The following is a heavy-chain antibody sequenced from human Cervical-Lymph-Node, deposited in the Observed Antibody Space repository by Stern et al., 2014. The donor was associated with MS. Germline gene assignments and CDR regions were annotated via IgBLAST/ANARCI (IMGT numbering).Heavy chain of an antibody. V-gene: IGHV3-30*03. CDR1: GFTFSSYG. D-gene: IGHD2-8*01. CDR3: ARDYEDTSMLFDH. CDR2: ISYDGNHK. J-gene: IGHJ4*02. Sequence: VQLVESGGAVVQPGRSLRLSCAASGFTFSSYGMHWVRQAPGTALEGVTVISYDGNHKYYAASVKGRFTISRDNSKNTLHLQMNSVTPDDTAIYYCARDYEDTSMLFDHWGQGTLVTVSS.